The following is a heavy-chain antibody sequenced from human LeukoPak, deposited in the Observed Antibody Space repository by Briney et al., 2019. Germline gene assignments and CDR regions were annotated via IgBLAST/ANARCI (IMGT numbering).Heavy chain of an antibody. CDR3: ARDRISVAGPDY. Sequence: ASVKVSCKASGYTFTSYGISWVRQAPGQGLEWMGWINPNSGVTNYAQKFQGRVTMTRDTSITTAYMDLNRLRSDDTAVYYCARDRISVAGPDYWGQGTLVTVSS. V-gene: IGHV1-2*02. CDR1: GYTFTSYG. D-gene: IGHD6-19*01. J-gene: IGHJ4*02. CDR2: INPNSGVT.